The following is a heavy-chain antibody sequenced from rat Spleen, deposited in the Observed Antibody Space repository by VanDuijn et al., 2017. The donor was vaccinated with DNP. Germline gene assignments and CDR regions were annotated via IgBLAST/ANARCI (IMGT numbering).Heavy chain of an antibody. CDR1: GYSITSNY. CDR3: ARYGIYGGYYYIMDA. D-gene: IGHD1-11*01. V-gene: IGHV3-1*01. CDR2: ISYSGST. J-gene: IGHJ4*01. Sequence: EVQLQESGPGLVKPSQSLSLTCSVTGYSITSNYWGWIRKFPGNKMEWMGYISYSGSTGYNPSLKSRISITRDTSKNQFFLQLNSVTTEDTATYYCARYGIYGGYYYIMDAWGQGASVTVSS.